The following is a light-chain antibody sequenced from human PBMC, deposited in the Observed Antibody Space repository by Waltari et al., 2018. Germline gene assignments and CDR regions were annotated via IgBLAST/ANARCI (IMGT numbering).Light chain of an antibody. CDR1: NTDVGGHNH. Sequence: QSALTQPASVSGSPGQSITISCTGTNTDVGGHNHVSWFQHHPGKVPKLIIFDVSSRPSGFSDRFSGSKSGNRASLTISGLQAEDEADYYCNSFTSDITWVFGGGTKVTVL. CDR3: NSFTSDITWV. J-gene: IGLJ3*02. CDR2: DVS. V-gene: IGLV2-14*03.